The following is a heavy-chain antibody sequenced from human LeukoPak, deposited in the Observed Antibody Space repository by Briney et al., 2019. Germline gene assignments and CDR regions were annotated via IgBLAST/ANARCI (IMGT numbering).Heavy chain of an antibody. CDR2: LYYTGST. Sequence: SETLSLTCAVSGGSISTSSYYWGRIRQPPGKELEWIGSLYYTGSTFYNPSLKSRVTIFVDASKNQFSLKLSSVTAADTAVYYCARHKTEVAFDIWGQGTMVTVSS. CDR3: ARHKTEVAFDI. CDR1: GGSISTSSYY. V-gene: IGHV4-39*01. D-gene: IGHD1-1*01. J-gene: IGHJ3*02.